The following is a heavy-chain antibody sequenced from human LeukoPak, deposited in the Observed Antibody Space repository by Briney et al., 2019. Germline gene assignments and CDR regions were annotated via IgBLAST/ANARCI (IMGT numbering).Heavy chain of an antibody. D-gene: IGHD3-16*01. Sequence: SETLSLTCTVSGVSISSYYWSWIRQPPGTGLEWIGNMYYSGNTNYSPSLKSRITLSIDTSKNQFSLTLSSVTAADTAVYYCANFGGGYSSGSDYWGQGTLVTVSS. V-gene: IGHV4-59*08. J-gene: IGHJ4*02. CDR1: GVSISSYY. CDR2: MYYSGNT. CDR3: ANFGGGYSSGSDY.